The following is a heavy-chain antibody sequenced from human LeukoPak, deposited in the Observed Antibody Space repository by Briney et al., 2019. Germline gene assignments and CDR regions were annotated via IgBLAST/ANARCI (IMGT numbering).Heavy chain of an antibody. Sequence: GGSLKLSCAASGFTFSGSAMHWVRQASGKGLEWVGRIRSKANSYATAYAASVKGRFTISRDDSKNTAYLQMNSLKTEDTAVYYCTRHGTPGIAVAGGNSDYWGQGTPVTVSS. D-gene: IGHD6-19*01. J-gene: IGHJ4*02. CDR3: TRHGTPGIAVAGGNSDY. CDR1: GFTFSGSA. V-gene: IGHV3-73*01. CDR2: IRSKANSYAT.